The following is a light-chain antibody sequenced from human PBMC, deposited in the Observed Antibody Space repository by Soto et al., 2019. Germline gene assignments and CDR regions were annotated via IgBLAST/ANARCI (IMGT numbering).Light chain of an antibody. Sequence: DIQMTQSPSSLSASVGDRVTITCRASQSIGTWLAWYQQKPGEAPKLLMPKASSLESGVPSRFSGSGSGTEFTLTISSLQPDDSATYYCQQYNSYAWTFGQGTKVEIK. CDR3: QQYNSYAWT. V-gene: IGKV1-5*03. CDR1: QSIGTW. CDR2: KAS. J-gene: IGKJ1*01.